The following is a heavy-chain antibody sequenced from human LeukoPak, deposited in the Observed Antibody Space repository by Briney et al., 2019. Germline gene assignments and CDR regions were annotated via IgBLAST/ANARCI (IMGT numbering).Heavy chain of an antibody. CDR2: IDGDGRIA. D-gene: IGHD2-2*01. V-gene: IGHV3-74*01. Sequence: GGSLRLSCAASGFTFSSYWMHWVRQVPGQGLVWVSHIDGDGRIAHYGDSVKGRFTISRDNAKNTVYLQMDSLRAEDTAVYYCARDRGPDCSSTSCYGAHYYYYGMDVWGQGTTVTVSS. J-gene: IGHJ6*02. CDR1: GFTFSSYW. CDR3: ARDRGPDCSSTSCYGAHYYYYGMDV.